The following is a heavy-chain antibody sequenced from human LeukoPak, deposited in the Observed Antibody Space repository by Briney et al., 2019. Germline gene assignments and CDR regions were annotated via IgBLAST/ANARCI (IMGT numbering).Heavy chain of an antibody. Sequence: PGGSLRLSCAASGFTFSSYSMNWVRQAPGKGLEWVSYISSSSSTIYYADSVKGRFTVSRDNAKNSLYLQMNSLRAEDTAVYYCARERKNVVVPAAIYFDYWGQGTLVTVSS. CDR1: GFTFSSYS. J-gene: IGHJ4*02. D-gene: IGHD2-2*01. CDR3: ARERKNVVVPAAIYFDY. V-gene: IGHV3-48*01. CDR2: ISSSSSTI.